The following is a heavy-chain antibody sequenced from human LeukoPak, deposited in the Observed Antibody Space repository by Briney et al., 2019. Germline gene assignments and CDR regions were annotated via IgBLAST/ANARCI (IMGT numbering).Heavy chain of an antibody. J-gene: IGHJ3*01. CDR1: GGSISSGSYY. V-gene: IGHV4-61*02. D-gene: IGHD3-22*01. Sequence: SQTLSLTCTVSGGSISSGSYYWSWIRQPAGKGLEWIGRIYTSGSTNYKPSLKSRLTISLDTSKNQFSLKLNSVTAADTAVYYCARQSRRDYYDPSGYYYADALDLWGQGTMVTVSS. CDR2: IYTSGST. CDR3: ARQSRRDYYDPSGYYYADALDL.